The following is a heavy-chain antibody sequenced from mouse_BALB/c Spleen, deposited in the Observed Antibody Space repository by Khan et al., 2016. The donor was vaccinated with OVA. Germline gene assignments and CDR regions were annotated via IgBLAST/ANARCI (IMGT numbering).Heavy chain of an antibody. CDR3: ARVQGEDFDY. CDR1: GYTFTSDYA. D-gene: IGHD3-2*02. J-gene: IGHJ2*01. CDR2: ISYSGNT. Sequence: EVQLQESGPGLVKPSQSLSLTCNVTGYTFTSDYAWYWIRQFPGNKLEWMGYISYSGNTKYNPTLKSRITLTPDKSKNQFFLQLNFVTIDDTASYCCARVQGEDFDYWGQGTTLTVSS. V-gene: IGHV3-2*02.